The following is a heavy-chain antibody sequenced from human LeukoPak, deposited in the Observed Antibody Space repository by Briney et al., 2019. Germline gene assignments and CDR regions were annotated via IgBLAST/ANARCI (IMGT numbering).Heavy chain of an antibody. J-gene: IGHJ4*02. CDR1: GLKFDDYG. CDR3: ARDPGSGYEEHFDY. D-gene: IGHD5-12*01. Sequence: PGGSLRLSCAASGLKFDDYGMSWVRHAPGKGLEWVSGISWNGASTGYADSVKGRFTISRDNAKDSLYLQMNSLRAEDTAVYYCARDPGSGYEEHFDYWGQGTLVTVSS. CDR2: ISWNGAST. V-gene: IGHV3-20*04.